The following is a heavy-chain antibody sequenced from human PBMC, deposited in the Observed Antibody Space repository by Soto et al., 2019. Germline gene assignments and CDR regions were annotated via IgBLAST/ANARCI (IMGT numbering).Heavy chain of an antibody. CDR2: VYWDDDK. CDR1: GFSLNTSAVG. CDR3: SHVLGYCSSVTCYHSVDYMDV. Sequence: QITLKESGPTLVKPTQTLTLACSFSGFSLNTSAVGVGWIRQPPGKALEWLALVYWDDDKLYSPSLKSRLTITKDTSKNQVVLTMTSMDPVDTATYFCSHVLGYCSSVTCYHSVDYMDVWGKGTTVTVSS. J-gene: IGHJ6*03. V-gene: IGHV2-5*02. D-gene: IGHD2-15*01.